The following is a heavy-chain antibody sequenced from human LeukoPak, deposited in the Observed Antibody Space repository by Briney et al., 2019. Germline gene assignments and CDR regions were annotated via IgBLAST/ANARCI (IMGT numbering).Heavy chain of an antibody. CDR1: GFSFNSHG. CDR3: VRDYHGSGPDY. D-gene: IGHD3-10*01. CDR2: IWYDGSNK. V-gene: IGHV3-33*01. J-gene: IGHJ4*02. Sequence: PGRSLRLSCTASGFSFNSHGMHWVRQAPGKGLEWVAVIWYDGSNKYYADSVKRRFTISRDNFKNTVDLQMNSLRAEDTAVYYCVRDYHGSGPDYWGQGTLVTVSS.